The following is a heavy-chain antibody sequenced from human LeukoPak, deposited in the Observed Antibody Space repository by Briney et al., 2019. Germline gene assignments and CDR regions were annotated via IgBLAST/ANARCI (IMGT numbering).Heavy chain of an antibody. Sequence: GGSLRLSCAASGFIVSSNYMGWVRQAPGKGLEWVSVIYSSGSTYYPDSVKGRFTISRDESKDTLYLQMNSLRAEDTAVYYCTRLAVAYFDSWGQGTLVTVSS. D-gene: IGHD6-19*01. CDR3: TRLAVAYFDS. CDR1: GFIVSSNY. CDR2: IYSSGST. J-gene: IGHJ4*02. V-gene: IGHV3-66*04.